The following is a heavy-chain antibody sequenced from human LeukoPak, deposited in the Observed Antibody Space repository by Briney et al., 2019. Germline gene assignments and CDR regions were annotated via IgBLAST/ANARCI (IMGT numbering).Heavy chain of an antibody. J-gene: IGHJ4*02. D-gene: IGHD3-10*01. V-gene: IGHV3-30*02. Sequence: GGSLRLSCAASGFTFSSYGMHWVRQAPGKGLEWVAFIRYDGSNKYYADSVKGRFTISRDNSKNTLYLQMNSLRAEDTAVYYCASDYYGSGSFSYFDYWGQGTLVTVSS. CDR3: ASDYYGSGSFSYFDY. CDR1: GFTFSSYG. CDR2: IRYDGSNK.